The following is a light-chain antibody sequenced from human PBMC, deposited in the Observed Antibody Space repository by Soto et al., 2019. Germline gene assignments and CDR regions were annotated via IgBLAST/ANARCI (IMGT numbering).Light chain of an antibody. Sequence: DIQTTQSPSTLSASVGDRVTITCRASQSISSWLAWYQQKPGKAPKLLIYKASSLESGVPSRFSGSGSGTEFTLTISSLQPDDFATYYCQQYNSYHTFGQGTKLEIK. CDR1: QSISSW. CDR2: KAS. CDR3: QQYNSYHT. J-gene: IGKJ2*01. V-gene: IGKV1-5*03.